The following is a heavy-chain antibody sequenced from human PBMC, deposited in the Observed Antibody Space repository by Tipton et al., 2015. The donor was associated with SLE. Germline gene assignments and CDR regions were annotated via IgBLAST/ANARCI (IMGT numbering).Heavy chain of an antibody. CDR1: GGSISSSNW. CDR2: IYHSGST. D-gene: IGHD4-23*01. CDR3: ARAVTTVVTRAYWYFDL. J-gene: IGHJ2*01. Sequence: SLRLSCAVSGGSISSSNWWSWVRQPPGKGLEWIGEIYHSGSTNYNPSLKSRVTISVDKSKNQFSLKLSSGTAADTAVYYCARAVTTVVTRAYWYFDLWGRGTLVTASS. V-gene: IGHV4-4*02.